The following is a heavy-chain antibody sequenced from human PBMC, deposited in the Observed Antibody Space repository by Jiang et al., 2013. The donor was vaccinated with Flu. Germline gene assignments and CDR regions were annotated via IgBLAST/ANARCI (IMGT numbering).Heavy chain of an antibody. CDR1: GFTFSSYG. V-gene: IGHV3-30*18. CDR2: ISYDGSNK. Sequence: VQLLESGGGVVQPGRSLRLSCAASGFTFSSYGMHWVRQAPGKGLEWVAVISYDGSNKYYADSVKGRFTISRDNSKNTLYLQMNSLRAEDTAVYYCAKADDYGDYFDYWGQGTLVTVSS. D-gene: IGHD4-17*01. CDR3: AKADDYGDYFDY. J-gene: IGHJ4*02.